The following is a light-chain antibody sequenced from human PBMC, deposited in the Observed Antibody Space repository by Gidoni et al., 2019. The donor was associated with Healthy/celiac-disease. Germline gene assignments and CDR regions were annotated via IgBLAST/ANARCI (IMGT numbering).Light chain of an antibody. CDR1: QSVLYSSNNKNY. CDR3: QQYYSIPVT. V-gene: IGKV4-1*01. J-gene: IGKJ2*01. Sequence: DIVMTQSQDSLAVSLGERATINCKSSQSVLYSSNNKNYLAWYQQKPGQPPKLLIYWASTRESGVPDRFSGSGSGTDFTLTISSLQAEDVAVYYCQQYYSIPVTFGQGTKLEIK. CDR2: WAS.